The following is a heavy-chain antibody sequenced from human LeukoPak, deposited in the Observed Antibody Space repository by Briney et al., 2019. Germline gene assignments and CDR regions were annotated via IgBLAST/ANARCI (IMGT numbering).Heavy chain of an antibody. J-gene: IGHJ4*02. CDR2: IKQDGSEK. Sequence: QPGGSLRLSCAASGFTFSSYWMSWVRQAPGKGLEWVANIKQDGSEKYYVDSVKGRFTISRDNAKNSLYLQMNSLRAEDTAVYYCARDIIVGYDFWSGYAGVFDYWGQGTLVTVSS. D-gene: IGHD3-3*01. CDR3: ARDIIVGYDFWSGYAGVFDY. CDR1: GFTFSSYW. V-gene: IGHV3-7*01.